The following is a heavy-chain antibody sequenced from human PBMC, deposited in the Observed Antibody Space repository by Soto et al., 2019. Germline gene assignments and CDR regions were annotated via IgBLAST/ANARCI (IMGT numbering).Heavy chain of an antibody. D-gene: IGHD3-3*01. J-gene: IGHJ4*02. Sequence: QITLNESGPTQVKPRQTLTLTCTFSGISLTTSGVGVGWIRQSPGKAPEWLALIYWDDDKRYSPSLKSRLTITQDTSKNPVVLTMADLDPADTATYYCAHRVLRTVFGLVTTTAIYFDFWGQGTPVAVSS. CDR1: GISLTTSGVG. V-gene: IGHV2-5*02. CDR2: IYWDDDK. CDR3: AHRVLRTVFGLVTTTAIYFDF.